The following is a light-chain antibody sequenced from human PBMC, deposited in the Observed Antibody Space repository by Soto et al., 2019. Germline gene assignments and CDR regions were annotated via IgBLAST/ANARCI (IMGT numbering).Light chain of an antibody. Sequence: DIQTTQSPSTLSASVGDRVTITCRASQSISSWLAWYQQKPGKAPKLLISAASTLQSGVPSRFSGSGSGTDFTLTISCLQSEDFATYYCQQYYSYPPWTFGQGTKVDI. V-gene: IGKV1-5*01. CDR2: AAS. J-gene: IGKJ1*01. CDR1: QSISSW. CDR3: QQYYSYPPWT.